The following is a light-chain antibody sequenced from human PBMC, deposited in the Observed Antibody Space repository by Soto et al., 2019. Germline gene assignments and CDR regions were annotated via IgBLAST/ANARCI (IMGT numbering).Light chain of an antibody. J-gene: IGKJ1*01. CDR1: QSISSW. CDR2: DAS. Sequence: DIQMTQSPATLPASVGDRVTITCRASQSISSWLAWYQQKPGKAPKLLIYDASSLESGVPSRFRGSGSETEFTLTISGLQPDDFATYYCQQFIDGWTFGQGTKVDIK. CDR3: QQFIDGWT. V-gene: IGKV1-5*01.